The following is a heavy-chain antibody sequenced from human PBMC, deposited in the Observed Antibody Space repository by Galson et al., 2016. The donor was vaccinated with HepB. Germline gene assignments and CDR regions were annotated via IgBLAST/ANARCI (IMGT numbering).Heavy chain of an antibody. CDR2: IYWDDDK. V-gene: IGHV2-5*02. CDR1: GFSLSTTGVG. CDR3: SHRRVSDYIWGSYRPPFNAFDL. D-gene: IGHD3-16*02. J-gene: IGHJ3*01. Sequence: PALVKPTQTLTLTCTFSGFSLSTTGVGVGWIRQPPGKALEWLALIYWDDDKRYNPSLKTRLTITKDTSKTQVVLQMTNMDPVDTATYYWSHRRVSDYIWGSYRPPFNAFDLWGQGTMVTVSS.